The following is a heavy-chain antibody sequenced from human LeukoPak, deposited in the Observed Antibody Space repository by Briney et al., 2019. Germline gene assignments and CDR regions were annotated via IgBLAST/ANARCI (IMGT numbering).Heavy chain of an antibody. V-gene: IGHV3-7*01. CDR1: GFPFSSYW. D-gene: IGHD3-9*01. CDR3: ARDEILTGYTDY. J-gene: IGHJ4*02. Sequence: GGSLRLSCAASGFPFSSYWMSWVRQAPGKGLEWVANIKQDGSEKYYVDSVKGRFTISRDNAKNSLYLQMNSLRAEDTAVYYCARDEILTGYTDYWGQGTLVTVSS. CDR2: IKQDGSEK.